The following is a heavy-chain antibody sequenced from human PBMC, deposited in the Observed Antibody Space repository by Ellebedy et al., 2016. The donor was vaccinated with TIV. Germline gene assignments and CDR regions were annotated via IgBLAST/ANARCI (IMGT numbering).Heavy chain of an antibody. Sequence: PGGSLRLSCVVSGFSFRASAMSWVRQAPGKGLEWVSHISGSGATTHYADTVQGRVTISRDNSKNNLYLEVNSRRLEDTAVYYCAKDGGITLRGKGAFDFWGRGTNVTVS. V-gene: IGHV3-23*01. J-gene: IGHJ3*01. D-gene: IGHD1-14*01. CDR2: ISGSGATT. CDR3: AKDGGITLRGKGAFDF. CDR1: GFSFRASA.